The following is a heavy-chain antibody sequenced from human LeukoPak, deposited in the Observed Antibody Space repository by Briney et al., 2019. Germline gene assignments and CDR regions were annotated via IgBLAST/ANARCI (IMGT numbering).Heavy chain of an antibody. D-gene: IGHD2-8*01. Sequence: GGSLRLSCAVSGFTFSDHYMDWVRQAPGKGLQWVSTISSGGGTTYYGDSVKGRFTISRDNSKNTLYLQMNSLRADDTAIYYCANRGTKWLPPPTDAFDVWGQGTMVTVSS. CDR3: ANRGTKWLPPPTDAFDV. J-gene: IGHJ3*01. CDR2: ISSGGGTT. V-gene: IGHV3-23*01. CDR1: GFTFSDHY.